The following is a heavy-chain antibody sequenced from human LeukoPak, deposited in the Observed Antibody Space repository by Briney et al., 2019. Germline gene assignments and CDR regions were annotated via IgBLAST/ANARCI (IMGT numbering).Heavy chain of an antibody. J-gene: IGHJ4*02. CDR2: IIPIFGTA. D-gene: IGHD5-12*01. CDR3: ARGKKRGYSGYDSLYFDY. V-gene: IGHV1-69*13. Sequence: ASVKVSCKASGYTFTSYAISWVRQAPGQGLEWMGGIIPIFGTANYAQKFQGRVTITADESTSTAYMELSSLRSEDTAVYYCARGKKRGYSGYDSLYFDYWGQGTLVTVSS. CDR1: GYTFTSYA.